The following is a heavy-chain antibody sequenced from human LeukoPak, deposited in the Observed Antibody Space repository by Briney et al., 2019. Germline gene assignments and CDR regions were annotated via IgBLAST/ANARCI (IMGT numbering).Heavy chain of an antibody. J-gene: IGHJ4*02. D-gene: IGHD5-18*01. CDR3: AKSHGYSYGFDY. V-gene: IGHV3-48*03. CDR2: ISSSGSTI. CDR1: GFTFSSYE. Sequence: GGSLRLSCAASGFTFSSYEMNWVRQAPGKGLEWVSYISSSGSTIHYADSVKGRFTISRDNAKNSLYLQMNSLRAEDTAVYYCAKSHGYSYGFDYWGQGTLVTVSS.